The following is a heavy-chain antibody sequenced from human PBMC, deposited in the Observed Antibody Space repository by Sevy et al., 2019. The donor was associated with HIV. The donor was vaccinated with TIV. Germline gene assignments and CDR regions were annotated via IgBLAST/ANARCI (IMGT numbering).Heavy chain of an antibody. V-gene: IGHV3-30*18. CDR1: GFTFSSYG. J-gene: IGHJ6*02. CDR3: AKGGIAVAGYYYYGMDV. D-gene: IGHD6-19*01. CDR2: ISYDGSNK. Sequence: GGSLRLSCAASGFTFSSYGMHWVRQAPGKGLEWVAVISYDGSNKYYADSVKGRFTISRDNSKNTLYLQMNSLRAEDTAVHYCAKGGIAVAGYYYYGMDVWGQGTTVTVSS.